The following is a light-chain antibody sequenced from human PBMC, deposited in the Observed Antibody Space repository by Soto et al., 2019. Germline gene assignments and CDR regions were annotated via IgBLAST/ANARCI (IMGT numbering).Light chain of an antibody. Sequence: LTQPASVSGSLGQSITISCIGTSSDVGAYNYVSWYQLHPGKAPKLIIYDVSYRPSGVPNRFSGSKSGNTASLTISGLQAADEADYYCNSYRTSSTRYVFGTGTKVT. CDR3: NSYRTSSTRYV. J-gene: IGLJ1*01. CDR1: SSDVGAYNY. CDR2: DVS. V-gene: IGLV2-14*01.